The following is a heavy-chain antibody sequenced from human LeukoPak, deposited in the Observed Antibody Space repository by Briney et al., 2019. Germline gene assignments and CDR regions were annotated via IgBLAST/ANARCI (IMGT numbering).Heavy chain of an antibody. J-gene: IGHJ4*02. CDR2: IYPGDSET. V-gene: IGHV5-51*01. CDR1: GYSFTSYW. Sequence: GESPKISCKGSGYSFTSYWIGWVRQMPGKGLEWMGIIYPGDSETRNSPSFQGQVTISADKSINTAYLQWSSLKASDTAMYYCARKMGCSGGSCHYFDYWGQGTLVTVSS. CDR3: ARKMGCSGGSCHYFDY. D-gene: IGHD2-15*01.